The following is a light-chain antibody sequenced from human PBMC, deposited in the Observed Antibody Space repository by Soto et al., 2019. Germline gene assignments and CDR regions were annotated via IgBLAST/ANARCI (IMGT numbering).Light chain of an antibody. Sequence: EIVMTQSPATLSVSPGERATLSCRASQSVSSNLAWYQQKPGQAPRLLIYGASTRATGSPARFSGSGSVTEFTLSISSLLSEDIAVYYCQQYKNWPGWTRGQGTKVEIK. CDR1: QSVSSN. CDR3: QQYKNWPGWT. J-gene: IGKJ1*01. CDR2: GAS. V-gene: IGKV3-15*01.